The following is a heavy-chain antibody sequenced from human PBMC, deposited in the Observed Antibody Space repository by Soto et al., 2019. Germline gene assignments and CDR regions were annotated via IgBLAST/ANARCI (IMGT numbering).Heavy chain of an antibody. V-gene: IGHV1-18*01. CDR3: ARGWSPYSPFAF. J-gene: IGHJ4*02. D-gene: IGHD3-3*01. CDR2: LSAYNGNT. CDR1: GYIFTSYD. Sequence: QVQLVQSGAEVKKPGASVKVSCKPSGYIFTSYDINWVRQAPGQGLEWMGWLSAYNGNTNYAQKFQDRVTLTTDTSTSTAYVELMSLRSDDPAIYYCARGWSPYSPFAFWGQGTLVSVSS.